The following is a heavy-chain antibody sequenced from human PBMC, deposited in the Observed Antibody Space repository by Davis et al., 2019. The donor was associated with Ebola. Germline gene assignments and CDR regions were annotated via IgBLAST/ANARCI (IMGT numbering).Heavy chain of an antibody. J-gene: IGHJ6*02. D-gene: IGHD6-19*01. CDR1: GSSISSSY. V-gene: IGHV4-59*01. CDR3: ASHSSGWVDYYYGMDV. CDR2: LYYSGST. Sequence: GSLRLSCTVPGSSISSSYWSWIRQPPGKGLEWIGYLYYSGSTNYNPSLKSRVTISVDTSKNQFSLKLSSVTAADTAVYYCASHSSGWVDYYYGMDVWGQGTTVTVSS.